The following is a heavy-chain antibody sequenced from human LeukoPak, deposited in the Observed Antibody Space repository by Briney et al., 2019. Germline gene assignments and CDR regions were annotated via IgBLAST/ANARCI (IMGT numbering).Heavy chain of an antibody. J-gene: IGHJ4*02. CDR3: AKGLELLCFDY. Sequence: GGSLRLSCAASGFTFSSYGMHWVRQAPGRGLEWVAFIRYDGSNKYYADSVKGRFTISRDNSKNTLYLQMNSLRAEDTAVYYCAKGLELLCFDYWGQGTLVTVSS. CDR1: GFTFSSYG. D-gene: IGHD1-7*01. V-gene: IGHV3-30*02. CDR2: IRYDGSNK.